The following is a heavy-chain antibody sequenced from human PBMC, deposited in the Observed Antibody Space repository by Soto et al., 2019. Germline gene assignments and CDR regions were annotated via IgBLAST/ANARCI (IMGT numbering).Heavy chain of an antibody. D-gene: IGHD6-6*01. CDR2: ISAYNGNT. J-gene: IGHJ4*02. Sequence: QVQLVQSGAEVKKPGASVKVSCKASGYTFTSYGISWVRQAPGQGLEWIGWISAYNGNTNYSQKLQGRVPMTTDTSTSTAFMDLRSPRTDATAVYYCARDRPLSRSLSLLPAFDYGGQVTLVTVSS. CDR1: GYTFTSYG. CDR3: ARDRPLSRSLSLLPAFDY. V-gene: IGHV1-18*01.